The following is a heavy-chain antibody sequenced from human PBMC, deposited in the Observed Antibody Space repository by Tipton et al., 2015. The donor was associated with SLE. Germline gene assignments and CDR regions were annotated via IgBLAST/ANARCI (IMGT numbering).Heavy chain of an antibody. D-gene: IGHD2-15*01. CDR2: MNPNSGNT. J-gene: IGHJ4*02. Sequence: HLVQSGAEVKKPGASVKVSCKASGYTFTSYDINWVRQATGQGLEWMGWMNPNSGNTGYAQKFQGRVTMTRNTSISTAYMELSSLRSEDTAVYYCARRVCSGGGCYSDYWGQGTLVTVSS. V-gene: IGHV1-8*01. CDR1: GYTFTSYD. CDR3: ARRVCSGGGCYSDY.